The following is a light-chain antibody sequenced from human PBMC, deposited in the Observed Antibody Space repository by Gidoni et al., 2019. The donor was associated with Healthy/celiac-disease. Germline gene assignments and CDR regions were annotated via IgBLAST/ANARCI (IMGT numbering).Light chain of an antibody. J-gene: IGKJ2*01. CDR3: QQRSNWPPKYT. Sequence: EIVLTQSPATLSLSPGERATLSCRASQSVSSYLAWYQPKPGQAPRLLIYDASNRATGIPARFSVSGSGTDFTLTISSLEPEDFAVYYCQQRSNWPPKYTFGQGTKLEIK. CDR1: QSVSSY. CDR2: DAS. V-gene: IGKV3-11*01.